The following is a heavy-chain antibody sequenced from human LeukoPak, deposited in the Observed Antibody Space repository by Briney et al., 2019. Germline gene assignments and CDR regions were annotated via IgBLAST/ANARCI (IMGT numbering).Heavy chain of an antibody. Sequence: GGSLRLSCAASGFTFSSYSMNWARQAPGKGLEWVSSISSSSSYIYYADSVKGRFTISRDNAKNSLYLQMNSLRAEDTAVYYCARDRRGYSYGRRTFDYWGQGTLVTVSS. D-gene: IGHD5-18*01. CDR3: ARDRRGYSYGRRTFDY. J-gene: IGHJ4*02. CDR1: GFTFSSYS. CDR2: ISSSSSYI. V-gene: IGHV3-21*01.